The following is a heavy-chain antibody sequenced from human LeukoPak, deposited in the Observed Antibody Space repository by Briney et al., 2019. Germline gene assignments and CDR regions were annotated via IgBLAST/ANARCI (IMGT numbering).Heavy chain of an antibody. V-gene: IGHV3-23*01. Sequence: SGGSLRLSCAASGFTFTNYAMSWVRQAPGKGLEWVSAISGSGGSTYYADSVKGRFTISRDNSKNTLYLQMNSLRAEDTAVYYCAKDRYGAAARYYFDYWGQGTLVTVSS. J-gene: IGHJ4*02. CDR2: ISGSGGST. CDR1: GFTFTNYA. D-gene: IGHD6-13*01. CDR3: AKDRYGAAARYYFDY.